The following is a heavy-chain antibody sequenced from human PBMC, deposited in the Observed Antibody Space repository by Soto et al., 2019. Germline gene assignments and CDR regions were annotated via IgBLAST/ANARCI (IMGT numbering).Heavy chain of an antibody. J-gene: IGHJ6*02. D-gene: IGHD6-13*01. CDR1: GYTFTGYY. Sequence: ASVKVSCKASGYTFTGYYMHWVRQAPGQGLEWMGWINPNSGGTNYAQKFQGRVTMTRDTSISTAYMELSRLRSDDTAMYYCARPRSSWYYYYGMDVWGQGTTVTVSS. CDR3: ARPRSSWYYYYGMDV. CDR2: INPNSGGT. V-gene: IGHV1-2*02.